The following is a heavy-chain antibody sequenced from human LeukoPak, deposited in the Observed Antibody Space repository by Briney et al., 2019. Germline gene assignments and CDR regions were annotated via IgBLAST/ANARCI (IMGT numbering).Heavy chain of an antibody. D-gene: IGHD1-26*01. J-gene: IGHJ4*02. CDR1: GFALSSYW. V-gene: IGHV3-74*01. CDR2: INSDGSST. CDR3: ARGSYYSFSDC. Sequence: GGSLRLSCAASGFALSSYWMHWVRQPPGKGLVWVSRINSDGSSTSYADSVKGRFTVSRDNAKNTLYLQMSSLRAEDTAVYFCARGSYYSFSDCWGQGTLVTVSS.